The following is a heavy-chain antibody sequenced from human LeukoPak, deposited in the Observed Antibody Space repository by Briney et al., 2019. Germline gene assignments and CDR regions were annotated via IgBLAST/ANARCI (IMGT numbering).Heavy chain of an antibody. D-gene: IGHD1-20*01. CDR3: ARGMESWITGTTGHDY. V-gene: IGHV1-18*01. CDR1: GYTFTSYG. Sequence: ASVKVSCKASGYTFTSYGISWVRQAPGQGLEWMGWISAYNGNTKYAQKLQGRVTMTTDTSTSTAYMELRSLRSDDTAVYYCARGMESWITGTTGHDYWGQGTLVTVSS. J-gene: IGHJ4*02. CDR2: ISAYNGNT.